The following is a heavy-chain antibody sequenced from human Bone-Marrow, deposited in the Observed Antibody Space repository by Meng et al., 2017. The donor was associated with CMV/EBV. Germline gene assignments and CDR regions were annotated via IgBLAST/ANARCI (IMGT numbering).Heavy chain of an antibody. D-gene: IGHD6-13*01. J-gene: IGHJ4*02. CDR2: IYSGGSAT. Sequence: GESLKISCAASGFTFSTHAMSWVRQAPGKGLNWVSIIYSGGSATYYADSVKGRFTISRDDSKNTLYLQMNSLRAEDTAVYYCARVKLGLDYWGQGTLVTVSS. CDR3: ARVKLGLDY. V-gene: IGHV3-23*03. CDR1: GFTFSTHA.